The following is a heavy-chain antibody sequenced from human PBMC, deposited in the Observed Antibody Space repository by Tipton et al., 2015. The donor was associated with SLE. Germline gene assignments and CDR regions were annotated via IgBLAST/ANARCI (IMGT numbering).Heavy chain of an antibody. J-gene: IGHJ4*02. CDR3: ARDADETAMVLYYFDY. CDR2: ISSSSSTI. Sequence: GSLRLSCAASGFTFSSYSMNWVRQAPGKGLEWVSYISSSSSTIYYADSVKGRFTISRDNAKNSLYLQMNSLRAEDTAVYYCARDADETAMVLYYFDYWGQGTLVTVSS. CDR1: GFTFSSYS. D-gene: IGHD5-18*01. V-gene: IGHV3-48*01.